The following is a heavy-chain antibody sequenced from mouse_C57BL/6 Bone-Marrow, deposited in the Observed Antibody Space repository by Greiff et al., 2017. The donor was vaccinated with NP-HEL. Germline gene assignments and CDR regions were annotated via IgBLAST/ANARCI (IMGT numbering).Heavy chain of an antibody. J-gene: IGHJ2*01. CDR2: INYDGSST. CDR3: ARNDYYGSRYYFDY. V-gene: IGHV5-16*01. D-gene: IGHD1-1*01. Sequence: EVKVVESEGGLVQPGSSMKLSCTASGFTFSDYYMAWVRQVPEKGLEWVANINYDGSSTYYLDSLKSRFIISRDNAKNILYLQMSSLKSEDTATYYCARNDYYGSRYYFDYWGQGTTLTVSS. CDR1: GFTFSDYY.